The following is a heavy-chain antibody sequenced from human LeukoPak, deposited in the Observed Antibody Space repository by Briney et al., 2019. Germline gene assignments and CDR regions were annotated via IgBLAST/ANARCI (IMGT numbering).Heavy chain of an antibody. CDR3: ARLHPSAYYYDSSGYPVPYYFDY. Sequence: PSETLSLTCTVSGGSISSYYWSWIRQPPGKGLEWIGYIYYSGSTNYNPSLKSRVTISVDTSKNQFSLRLSSVTAADTAVYYCARLHPSAYYYDSSGYPVPYYFDYWGQGTLVTVSS. J-gene: IGHJ4*02. CDR1: GGSISSYY. CDR2: IYYSGST. V-gene: IGHV4-59*01. D-gene: IGHD3-22*01.